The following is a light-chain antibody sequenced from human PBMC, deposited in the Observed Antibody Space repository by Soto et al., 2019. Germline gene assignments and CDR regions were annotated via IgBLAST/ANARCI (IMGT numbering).Light chain of an antibody. CDR1: HTINSW. CDR2: DVS. Sequence: DIQMTQSPSTVSASVGDRVTITCRASHTINSWLAWYQQKPGRAPKLLIYDVSHLETGVPSRFSGSGSGTEFTLTINSLQPDDFATDYCQQYNTYGLTFGGGTKVEVK. CDR3: QQYNTYGLT. J-gene: IGKJ4*01. V-gene: IGKV1-5*01.